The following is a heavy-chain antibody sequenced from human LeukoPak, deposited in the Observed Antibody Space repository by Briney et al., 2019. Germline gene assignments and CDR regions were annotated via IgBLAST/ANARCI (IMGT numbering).Heavy chain of an antibody. V-gene: IGHV3-21*01. CDR1: GFTFSSYS. Sequence: PGGSLRLSCAASGFTFSSYSMNWVRQAPGKGLEWVSSISSSSSYIYYADSVKGRFTISRDNAKNSLYLQMNSLRAEDTAVYYCARGLGPAGGYYYYGMDVWGQGTTVTVSS. CDR3: ARGLGPAGGYYYYGMDV. CDR2: ISSSSSYI. D-gene: IGHD2-8*02. J-gene: IGHJ6*02.